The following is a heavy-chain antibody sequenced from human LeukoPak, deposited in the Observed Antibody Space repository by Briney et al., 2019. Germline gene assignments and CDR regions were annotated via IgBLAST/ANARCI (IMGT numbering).Heavy chain of an antibody. V-gene: IGHV3-30*18. CDR1: GFTFSSYV. CDR2: ISYDGSNI. CDR3: AKDRSSSWSFDY. J-gene: IGHJ4*02. D-gene: IGHD6-13*01. Sequence: GRSLRLSCAASGFTFSSYVMHWVRQAPGKGLEWVAVISYDGSNIYYADPVRGRFTISRDNSKNTLYLQMNSLKAEDTAVYCAKDRSSSWSFDYWGQGTLVIVSS.